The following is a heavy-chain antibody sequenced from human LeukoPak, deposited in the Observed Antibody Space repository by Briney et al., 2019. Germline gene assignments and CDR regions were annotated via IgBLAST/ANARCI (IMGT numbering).Heavy chain of an antibody. V-gene: IGHV4-34*01. CDR1: GGSFRGYY. CDR3: ARGSITMVRGVINYFDY. CDR2: INHSGST. D-gene: IGHD3-10*01. J-gene: IGHJ4*02. Sequence: SETLSLTCAVYGGSFRGYYCSWTRQPPGKGLEWIGEINHSGSTNYNPSLKSRVTISVDTSKNQFSLKLSSVTAADTAVYYCARGSITMVRGVINYFDYWGQGPLVTVSS.